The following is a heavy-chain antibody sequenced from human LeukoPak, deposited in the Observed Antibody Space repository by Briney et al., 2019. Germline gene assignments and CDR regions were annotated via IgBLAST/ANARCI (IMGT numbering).Heavy chain of an antibody. J-gene: IGHJ6*03. Sequence: SSETLSLTCTVSGGSISSSNYYWGWIRQPPGKGLKWIGSIYYSGSTYYNPSLKSRVTISVDTSKNQFSLKLSSVTAADTAVYYCARLDVVGKYYYYYYYMDVWGKGATVTISS. D-gene: IGHD3-10*01. CDR1: GGSISSSNYY. CDR2: IYYSGST. V-gene: IGHV4-39*01. CDR3: ARLDVVGKYYYYYYYMDV.